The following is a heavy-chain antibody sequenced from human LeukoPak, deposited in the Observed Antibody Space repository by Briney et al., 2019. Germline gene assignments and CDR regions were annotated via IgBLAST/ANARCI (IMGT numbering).Heavy chain of an antibody. CDR3: AKGAYGSGSYGAFDI. CDR1: GFTFSSYA. Sequence: GGSLRLSCAASGFTFSSYAMSRVRQAPGKGLEWVSAISGSGGSTYYADSVKGRFTISRDNAKNSLYLQMNSLGAEDMALYYCAKGAYGSGSYGAFDIWGQGTMVTVSS. CDR2: ISGSGGST. V-gene: IGHV3-23*01. D-gene: IGHD3-10*01. J-gene: IGHJ3*02.